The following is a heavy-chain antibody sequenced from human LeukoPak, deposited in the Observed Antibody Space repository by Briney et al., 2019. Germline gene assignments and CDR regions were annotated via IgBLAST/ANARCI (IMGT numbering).Heavy chain of an antibody. Sequence: GASVKVSCKASGDTFTGYYMHWVRQAPGQGLEWMGWINPNSGGTNYAQKFQGWVTMTRDTSISTAYMELSRLRSDDTAVYYCARDQKGGYSYQSRYYGMDVLGQGTTVTVSS. CDR1: GDTFTGYY. V-gene: IGHV1-2*04. CDR3: ARDQKGGYSYQSRYYGMDV. D-gene: IGHD5-18*01. J-gene: IGHJ6*02. CDR2: INPNSGGT.